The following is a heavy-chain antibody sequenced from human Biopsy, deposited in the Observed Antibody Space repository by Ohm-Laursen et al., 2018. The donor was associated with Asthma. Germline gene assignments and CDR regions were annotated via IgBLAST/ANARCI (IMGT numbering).Heavy chain of an antibody. D-gene: IGHD3-10*01. CDR1: GGSVSTGSYY. Sequence: GTLSLTCTVSGGSVSTGSYYWSWIRQPPGKGLEWLGYIYYTGSDNYNPSLKSRVTISVDTSKNQFSLRLNSVTAADTAVYYCARGTNYHGSGRAPIGMDVWGQGTTVTVSS. J-gene: IGHJ6*02. CDR2: IYYTGSD. V-gene: IGHV4-61*01. CDR3: ARGTNYHGSGRAPIGMDV.